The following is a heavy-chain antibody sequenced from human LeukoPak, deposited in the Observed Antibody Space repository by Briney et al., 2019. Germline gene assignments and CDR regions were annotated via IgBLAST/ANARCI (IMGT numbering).Heavy chain of an antibody. CDR1: VYTFSGYY. D-gene: IGHD5-24*01. Sequence: ASVKLSCKASVYTFSGYYMHWLRQAPGQGLEWMGWINPNGGVTNYAQKFQGRVTMTRDTSISTAYMELSRLRSDDTAVYYCARDGGDGYILYYWGQGTLVTVSS. J-gene: IGHJ4*02. V-gene: IGHV1-2*02. CDR2: INPNGGVT. CDR3: ARDGGDGYILYY.